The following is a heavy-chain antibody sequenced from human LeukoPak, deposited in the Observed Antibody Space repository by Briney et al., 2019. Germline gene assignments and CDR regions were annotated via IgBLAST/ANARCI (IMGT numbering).Heavy chain of an antibody. CDR2: INPSGGST. CDR1: GYTFTSYY. Sequence: ASVKVSCKASGYTFTSYYMHWVRQAPGQGLEWVGIINPSGGSTSYAQKFQGRVTITRNTPISTAYMELSSLRSEDTAVYYCARGGGSSSGLKFVRWWFDPWGQGTLVTVSS. V-gene: IGHV1-46*01. J-gene: IGHJ5*02. CDR3: ARGGGSSSGLKFVRWWFDP. D-gene: IGHD6-19*01.